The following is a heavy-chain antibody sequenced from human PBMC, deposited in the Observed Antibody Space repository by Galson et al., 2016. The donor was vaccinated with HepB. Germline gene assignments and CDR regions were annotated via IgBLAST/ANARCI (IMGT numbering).Heavy chain of an antibody. CDR3: ARGSTATTPLAY. D-gene: IGHD4-11*01. J-gene: IGHJ4*02. CDR1: GYSFSNYG. Sequence: QSGAEVKKPGASVKVSCKASGYSFSNYGITWVRQAPGQGLEWMGWISTYSGNTDYDQKLHGRLTLTTDASTTTAYLELRSLRFDDTAVYYCARGSTATTPLAYWGQGTLVTVSS. CDR2: ISTYSGNT. V-gene: IGHV1-18*01.